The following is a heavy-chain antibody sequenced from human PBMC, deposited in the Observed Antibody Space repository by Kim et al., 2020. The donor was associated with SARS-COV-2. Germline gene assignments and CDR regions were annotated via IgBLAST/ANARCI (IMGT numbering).Heavy chain of an antibody. D-gene: IGHD2-2*01. CDR3: ARGYCSSTSCYNY. Sequence: AKNVQGRVTITADNSTSTAYMGLSSLRSEDTAVYYCARGYCSSTSCYNYWGQGTLVTVSS. V-gene: IGHV1-69*04. J-gene: IGHJ4*02.